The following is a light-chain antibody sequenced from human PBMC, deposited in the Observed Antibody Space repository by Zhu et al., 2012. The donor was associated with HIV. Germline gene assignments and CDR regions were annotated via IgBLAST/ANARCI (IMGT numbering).Light chain of an antibody. Sequence: IVLTQSPATLSLSPGESATLSCRASQSVSSNLAWYQQKPGQAPRLLIYNASNRATGIPARFSGSGSRTDFTLTISSLEPEDFAVYYCQQSSNWPPGLTFGGGTKVEIK. J-gene: IGKJ4*01. CDR2: NAS. CDR1: QSVSSN. CDR3: QQSSNWPPGLT. V-gene: IGKV3-11*01.